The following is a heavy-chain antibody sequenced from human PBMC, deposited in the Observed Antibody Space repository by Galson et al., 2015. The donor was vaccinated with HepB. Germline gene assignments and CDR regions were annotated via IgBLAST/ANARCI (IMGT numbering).Heavy chain of an antibody. CDR3: ARESVAGTSGYYFDY. V-gene: IGHV3-21*01. CDR2: ISSSSSYI. J-gene: IGHJ4*02. CDR1: GFTFSSYS. D-gene: IGHD6-19*01. Sequence: SLRLSCAASGFTFSSYSMNWVRQAPGKGLEWVSSISSSSSYIYYADSVKGRFTISRDNAKNSLYLQMNSLRAEDTAVYYCARESVAGTSGYYFDYWGQGTLVTVSS.